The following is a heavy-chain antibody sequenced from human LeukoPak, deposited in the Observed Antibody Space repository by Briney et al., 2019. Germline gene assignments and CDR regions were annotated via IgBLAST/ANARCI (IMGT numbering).Heavy chain of an antibody. D-gene: IGHD6-13*01. J-gene: IGHJ3*02. V-gene: IGHV4-39*01. CDR3: ARSGYSVIWYRGGFDI. Sequence: SETLSLTCTVSGGSISSSSNYWAWIRQPPGKGLEWIGNIYHRGNTYYNPSLKSRITASVDTSKNQFSLELSSVTAADTAVYYCARSGYSVIWYRGGFDIWGQGTMVTVSS. CDR1: GGSISSSSNY. CDR2: IYHRGNT.